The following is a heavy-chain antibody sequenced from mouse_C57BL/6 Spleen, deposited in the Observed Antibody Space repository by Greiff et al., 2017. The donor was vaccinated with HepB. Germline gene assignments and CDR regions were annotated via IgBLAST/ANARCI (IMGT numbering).Heavy chain of an antibody. D-gene: IGHD1-1*01. Sequence: QVQLQQSGAELVRPGASVTLSCKASGYTFTDYEMHWVKQTPVHGLEWIGAIDPETGGTAYNQKFKGKAILTADKSSSTAYMEIRSLTAEDSAVYYCTRIYYYGSSYAMDDWGQGTSVTVAS. CDR3: TRIYYYGSSYAMDD. CDR1: GYTFTDYE. V-gene: IGHV1-15*01. J-gene: IGHJ4*01. CDR2: IDPETGGT.